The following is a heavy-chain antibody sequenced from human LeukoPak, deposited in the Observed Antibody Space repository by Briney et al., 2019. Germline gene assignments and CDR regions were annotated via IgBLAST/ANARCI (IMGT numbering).Heavy chain of an antibody. Sequence: SETLSLTCAVYGGSFSGYYWSWIRQPPGKGLEWIGEINHSGSTNYNPSLKSRVTISVDTSKNQFSLKLSSVTAADTAVYYCARGLIQLWLRIWDYWGQGTLVTVSS. CDR3: ARGLIQLWLRIWDY. CDR1: GGSFSGYY. CDR2: INHSGST. D-gene: IGHD5-18*01. V-gene: IGHV4-34*01. J-gene: IGHJ4*02.